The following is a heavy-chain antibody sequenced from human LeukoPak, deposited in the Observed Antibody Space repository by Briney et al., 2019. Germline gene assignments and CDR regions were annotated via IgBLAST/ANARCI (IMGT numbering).Heavy chain of an antibody. D-gene: IGHD3-16*01. CDR1: GVSFDDYY. V-gene: IGHV4-34*01. J-gene: IGHJ4*02. CDR3: TRMITGHDY. CDR2: INHSGYT. Sequence: SETLSLTCAVSGVSFDDYYWAWVRQTPGKGLEWIGEINHSGYTNDSPSLKSRVTLSIDTSRKQFSLNLRSVTVADAGTYYCTRMITGHDYWGQGTLVTVSS.